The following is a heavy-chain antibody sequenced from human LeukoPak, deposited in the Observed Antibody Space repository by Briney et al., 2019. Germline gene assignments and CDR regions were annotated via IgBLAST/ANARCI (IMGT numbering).Heavy chain of an antibody. CDR2: IIGSGDST. D-gene: IGHD4-17*01. Sequence: GGSLSLSCAASGFTFSSYGMSWVRQAPGKGLEWVSGIIGSGDSTAYADSVKGRFTISRDNSKNTLYLQMNSLRAEDTAVYYCAKGSRHAGDYWYYFDYWGQGTLVTVSS. V-gene: IGHV3-23*01. CDR1: GFTFSSYG. CDR3: AKGSRHAGDYWYYFDY. J-gene: IGHJ4*02.